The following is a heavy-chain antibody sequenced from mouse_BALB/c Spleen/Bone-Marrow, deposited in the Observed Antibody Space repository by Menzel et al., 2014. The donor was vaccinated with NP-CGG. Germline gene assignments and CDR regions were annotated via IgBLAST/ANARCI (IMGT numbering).Heavy chain of an antibody. J-gene: IGHJ2*01. CDR2: INRSGGSS. V-gene: IGHV5-6-3*01. CDR3: SRGNYGNYVDYFDY. Sequence: EVQLVESGGGLVQPGGSLKVSCAASGFTFNNYGMSWVRQTPDKRLELVATINRSGGSSYYPDSVKGRFTISRDNAKNTLYLQMSSLKSEDTAFYYCSRGNYGNYVDYFDYWGQGTTLTVSS. CDR1: GFTFNNYG. D-gene: IGHD2-1*01.